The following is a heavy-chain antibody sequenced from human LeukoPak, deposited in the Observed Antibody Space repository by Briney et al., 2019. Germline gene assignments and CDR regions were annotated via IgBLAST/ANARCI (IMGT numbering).Heavy chain of an antibody. CDR1: GVSFSSYA. CDR2: ISYDGSNK. V-gene: IGHV3-30*04. D-gene: IGHD3-10*01. Sequence: GRSLRLSCAASGVSFSSYALHWVRQAPGKGLEWVAVISYDGSNKYYADSVKGRFTISRDNSKNTLYLQMNSLRAEDTAVYYCARDSLGMVRGVISQYYYGMDVWGKGTTVTVSS. J-gene: IGHJ6*04. CDR3: ARDSLGMVRGVISQYYYGMDV.